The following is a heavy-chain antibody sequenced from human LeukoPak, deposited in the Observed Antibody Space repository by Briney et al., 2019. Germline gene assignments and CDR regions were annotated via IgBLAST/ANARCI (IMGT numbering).Heavy chain of an antibody. CDR1: GGSISSGGYS. D-gene: IGHD2-2*02. CDR3: ARVNRVSQPGLCSSTSCYNYYYMDV. CDR2: IYHSGST. V-gene: IGHV4-30-2*01. J-gene: IGHJ6*03. Sequence: SETLSLTCAVSGGSISSGGYSWSWIRQPPGKGLEWIGYIYHSGSTYYNPSLKSRVTISVGRSKNQFSLKLSSVTAADTAVYYCARVNRVSQPGLCSSTSCYNYYYMDVWGKGTTVTVSS.